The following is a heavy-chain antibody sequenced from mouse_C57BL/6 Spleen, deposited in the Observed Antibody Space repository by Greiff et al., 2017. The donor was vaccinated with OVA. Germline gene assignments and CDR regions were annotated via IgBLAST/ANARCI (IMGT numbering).Heavy chain of an antibody. CDR3: ARSYYYGSSHWYFGV. D-gene: IGHD1-1*01. V-gene: IGHV1-77*01. Sequence: VQLQQSGAELVKPGASVKISCKASGYTFTDYYINWVKQRPGQGLEWIGKIGPGSGSTYYNEKFKGKATLTADKSSSTAYMQLSSLTSEDSAVYFCARSYYYGSSHWYFGVWGTGTTVTVSS. J-gene: IGHJ1*03. CDR2: IGPGSGST. CDR1: GYTFTDYY.